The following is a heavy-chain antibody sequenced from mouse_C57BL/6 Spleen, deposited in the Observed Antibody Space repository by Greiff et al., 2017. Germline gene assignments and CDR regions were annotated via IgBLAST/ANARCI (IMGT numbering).Heavy chain of an antibody. CDR3: ARARYGRGYCDV. Sequence: EVKLMESGPELVKPGASVKISCKASGYSFTDYNMNWVKQSNGKSLEWIGVINPNYGTTSYNQKFKGKATLTVDQSSSTAYMQLNSLTSEDSAVYYCARARYGRGYCDVWGTGTTVTVSS. CDR1: GYSFTDYN. D-gene: IGHD1-1*01. J-gene: IGHJ1*03. V-gene: IGHV1-39*01. CDR2: INPNYGTT.